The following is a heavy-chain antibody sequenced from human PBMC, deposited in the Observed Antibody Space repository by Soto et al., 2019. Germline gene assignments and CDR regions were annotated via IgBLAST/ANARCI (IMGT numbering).Heavy chain of an antibody. V-gene: IGHV1-8*01. CDR1: GYTFTSYD. CDR2: MNPNSGNT. D-gene: IGHD1-7*01. CDR3: SREGTGPNCFDD. Sequence: QVQLVQSGAEVKKPGASVKVSCKASGYTFTSYDINLVRQATGQGLEWMGWMNPNSGNTAYAQKFQGRVTMTRNTTISTAYIELSSLRSEETDVYDVSREGTGPNCFDDWGQGTLVTVSS. J-gene: IGHJ4*02.